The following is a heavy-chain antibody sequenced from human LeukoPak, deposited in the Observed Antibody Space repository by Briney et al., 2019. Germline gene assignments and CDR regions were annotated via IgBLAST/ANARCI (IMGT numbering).Heavy chain of an antibody. CDR1: GFTFDDYA. CDR3: AEDFNIVVVTGAFDI. D-gene: IGHD2-21*02. Sequence: HTGGSLRLSCAASGFTFDDYAMHWVRQAPGKGLEWVSGISWNSGSIGYADSVKGRFTISRGNAKNSLYLQMNSLRAEDTALYYCAEDFNIVVVTGAFDIWGQGTMVTVSS. V-gene: IGHV3-9*01. J-gene: IGHJ3*02. CDR2: ISWNSGSI.